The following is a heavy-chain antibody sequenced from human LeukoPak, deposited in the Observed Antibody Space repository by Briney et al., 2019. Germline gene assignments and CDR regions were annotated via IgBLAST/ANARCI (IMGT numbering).Heavy chain of an antibody. CDR3: AREDSNPKYYYYYGMDV. CDR2: IIPIFGTA. V-gene: IGHV1-69*13. D-gene: IGHD4-11*01. Sequence: SVKVSCKASGGTFSSYAISWVRQAPGQGLEWMGGIIPIFGTANYAQKFQGRVTITADESTSTAYMELSRLRSDDTAVYYCAREDSNPKYYYYYGMDVWGQGTTVTVSS. CDR1: GGTFSSYA. J-gene: IGHJ6*02.